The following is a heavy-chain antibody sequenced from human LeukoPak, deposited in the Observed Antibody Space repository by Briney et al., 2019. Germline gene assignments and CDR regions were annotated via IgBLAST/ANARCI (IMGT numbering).Heavy chain of an antibody. Sequence: GGSLGLSCTASGFTFGDYAMSWVRQAPGKGLEWVGFIRSKAYGGTTEYAASVKGRFTISRDDSKSIAYLQMNSLKTEDTAVYYCTRGYCSSTSCPFDYWGQGTLVTVSS. J-gene: IGHJ4*02. CDR2: IRSKAYGGTT. CDR3: TRGYCSSTSCPFDY. V-gene: IGHV3-49*04. CDR1: GFTFGDYA. D-gene: IGHD2-2*01.